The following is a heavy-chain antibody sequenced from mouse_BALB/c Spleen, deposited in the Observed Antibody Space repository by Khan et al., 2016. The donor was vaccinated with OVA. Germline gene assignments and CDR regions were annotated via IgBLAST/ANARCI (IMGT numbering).Heavy chain of an antibody. CDR1: GFSLTNYG. V-gene: IGHV2-6-1*01. CDR3: ARQPYYHYNIMDY. D-gene: IGHD2-10*01. CDR2: IWSDGST. Sequence: VELVESGPGLVAPSQSLSITCTISGFSLTNYGIHWVRQPPGKGLEWLVVIWSDGSTTYNSALKSRLTISKDNSKSQVFLKMNSLQTDDTAVYVCARQPYYHYNIMDYWGKGTSVTVSS. J-gene: IGHJ4*01.